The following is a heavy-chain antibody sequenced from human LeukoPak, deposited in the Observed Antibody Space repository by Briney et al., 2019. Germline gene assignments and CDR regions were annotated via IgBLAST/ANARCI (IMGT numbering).Heavy chain of an antibody. CDR1: RFTFSSYA. D-gene: IGHD3-10*01. CDR3: ARRYYCEP. CDR2: IKSDGTST. V-gene: IGHV3-74*01. Sequence: GGSLRLSCAASRFTFSSYAMSWVRQAPGKGLVWVSRIKSDGTSTSYADSVKGRFTISRDNAKNTLYLQMNSLRAEDTAVYYCARRYYCEPWGQGTMVTVSS. J-gene: IGHJ3*01.